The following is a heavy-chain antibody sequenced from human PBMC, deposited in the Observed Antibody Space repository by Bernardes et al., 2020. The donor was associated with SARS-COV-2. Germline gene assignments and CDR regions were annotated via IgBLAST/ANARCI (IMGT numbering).Heavy chain of an antibody. D-gene: IGHD5-18*01. J-gene: IGHJ4*02. Sequence: SVKVSCKASGGTFSSYAFSWVRQDPGQGFEWMGRIIPIFGTTDYAQTFQGRVTITADGSTSTAYMELSSLRSDDTAVYYCARESHSYGFYWGQGTLVTVSS. CDR1: GGTFSSYA. V-gene: IGHV1-69*13. CDR2: IIPIFGTT. CDR3: ARESHSYGFY.